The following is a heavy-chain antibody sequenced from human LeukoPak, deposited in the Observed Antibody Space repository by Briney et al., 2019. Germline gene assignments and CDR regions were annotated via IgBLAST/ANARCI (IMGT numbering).Heavy chain of an antibody. V-gene: IGHV3-23*01. CDR3: ARGRRGLPTAYYFDY. D-gene: IGHD1-26*01. CDR2: ISGSGGTT. Sequence: PGGSLRLSCAASGFTFSNYAMNWVRQAPGKGLEWVSAISGSGGTTYYADSVKGRFTISRDSSKNTLYLQMNSLRAEDTAVYYCARGRRGLPTAYYFDYWGQGTLVTVSS. CDR1: GFTFSNYA. J-gene: IGHJ4*02.